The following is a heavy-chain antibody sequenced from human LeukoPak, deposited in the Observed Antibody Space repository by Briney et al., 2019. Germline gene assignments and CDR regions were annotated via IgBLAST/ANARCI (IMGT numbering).Heavy chain of an antibody. CDR1: GGSISRDY. J-gene: IGHJ4*02. D-gene: IGHD4-17*01. CDR3: ARGGDGDYEGY. Sequence: SETLSLTCTVSGGSISRDYWSWIRQPPGKGLEWIGYIYYTGSTNYNPSLKSRVTISVDTSKNQFSLKLSSVTAADTAVYYCARGGDGDYEGYWGQGTLVTVSS. V-gene: IGHV4-59*01. CDR2: IYYTGST.